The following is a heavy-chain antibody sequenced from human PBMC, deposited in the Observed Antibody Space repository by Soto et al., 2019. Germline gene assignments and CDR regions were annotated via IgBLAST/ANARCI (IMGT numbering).Heavy chain of an antibody. CDR2: MHYSGST. CDR3: VRIAVAPNTYFDY. J-gene: IGHJ4*02. CDR1: GDSIRTNY. Sequence: SETLSLTCTVFGDSIRTNYWSWIRQPPGRGLEWIEYMHYSGSTNFNPSLKSRVTISVDTSKKEFSLKVRSLTAADTAVYYCVRIAVAPNTYFDYWGQGTPVTVSS. D-gene: IGHD6-19*01. V-gene: IGHV4-59*01.